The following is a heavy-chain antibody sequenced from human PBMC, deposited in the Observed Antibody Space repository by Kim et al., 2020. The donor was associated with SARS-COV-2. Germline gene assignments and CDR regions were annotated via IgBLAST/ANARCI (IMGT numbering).Heavy chain of an antibody. V-gene: IGHV3-66*01. J-gene: IGHJ4*02. D-gene: IGHD4-17*01. Sequence: YADSVKGRFTISRDNSKNTLYLQMNSLRAEDTAVYYCGRTGYGDNYCFDYWGQGTLVTVSS. CDR3: GRTGYGDNYCFDY.